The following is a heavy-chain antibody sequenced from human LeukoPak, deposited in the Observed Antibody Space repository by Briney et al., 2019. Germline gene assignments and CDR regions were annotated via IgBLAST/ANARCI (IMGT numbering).Heavy chain of an antibody. CDR2: IYTSGST. D-gene: IGHD6-19*01. J-gene: IGHJ4*02. CDR1: GGSISSGSYY. CDR3: ARVQQWLLHFDY. Sequence: PSQTLSLTCTVSGGSISSGSYYWSWIRQPAGKGLEWIGRIYTSGSTNYNPSLKSRVTISVDTSKNQFSLKLSSVTAADTAVCYCARVQQWLLHFDYWGQGTLVTVSS. V-gene: IGHV4-61*02.